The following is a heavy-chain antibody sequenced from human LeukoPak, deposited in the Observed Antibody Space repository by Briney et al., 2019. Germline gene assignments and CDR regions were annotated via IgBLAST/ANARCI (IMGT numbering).Heavy chain of an antibody. V-gene: IGHV3-33*01. D-gene: IGHD3-16*02. CDR2: IWYDGSNK. CDR1: GFTFSSYG. Sequence: GGSLRLSCAASGFTFSSYGMHWVRQAPGKGLEWVAVIWYDGSNKYYADSVKGRFTISRDNSKNTLYLQMNSLRAEDTAVYYCARGRYYDYVWGSYLPDYWGQGTLVTVSS. CDR3: ARGRYYDYVWGSYLPDY. J-gene: IGHJ4*02.